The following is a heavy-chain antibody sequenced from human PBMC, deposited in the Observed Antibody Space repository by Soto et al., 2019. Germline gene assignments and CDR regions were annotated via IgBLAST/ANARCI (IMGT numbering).Heavy chain of an antibody. CDR2: INPNSGGT. CDR1: GYTFTGYY. V-gene: IGHV1-2*02. D-gene: IGHD3-3*01. Sequence: ASVKVSFKASGYTFTGYYMHWLRQAPGQGLEWMGWINPNSGGTNYAQKFQGRVTMTRDTSISTAYMELSRLRSDDTAVYYCARDSYYDFWSGYYAYGMDVWGQGTTVTVSS. J-gene: IGHJ6*02. CDR3: ARDSYYDFWSGYYAYGMDV.